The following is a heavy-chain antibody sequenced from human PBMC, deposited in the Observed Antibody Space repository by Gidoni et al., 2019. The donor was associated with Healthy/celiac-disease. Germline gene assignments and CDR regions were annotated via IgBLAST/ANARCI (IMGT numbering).Heavy chain of an antibody. CDR1: GVTFSRYA. CDR2: ISGSGGST. CDR3: ASNSGYDSG. V-gene: IGHV3-23*01. D-gene: IGHD5-12*01. J-gene: IGHJ4*02. Sequence: EVQLLESGGGLVQPGGSLRLSCSASGVTFSRYARSWVRQAPGKGLEWVSAISGSGGSTYYADAVKGRFTISRDNSKNTLYLQMNSLRAEDTAVYYCASNSGYDSGWGQGTLVTVSS.